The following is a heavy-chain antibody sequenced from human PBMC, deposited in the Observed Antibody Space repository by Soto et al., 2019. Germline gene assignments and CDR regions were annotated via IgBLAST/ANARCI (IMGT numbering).Heavy chain of an antibody. CDR3: ARVYCSGGSCYPNYYYYYYMDV. D-gene: IGHD2-15*01. V-gene: IGHV1-18*01. CDR2: ISAYNGNT. J-gene: IGHJ6*03. Sequence: ASVKVSCKASGYTFTSYGISWVRQAPGQGLERMGWISAYNGNTNYAQKLQGRVTMTTDTSTSTAYMELRSLRSDDTAVYYCARVYCSGGSCYPNYYYYYYMDVWGKGTTVTVSS. CDR1: GYTFTSYG.